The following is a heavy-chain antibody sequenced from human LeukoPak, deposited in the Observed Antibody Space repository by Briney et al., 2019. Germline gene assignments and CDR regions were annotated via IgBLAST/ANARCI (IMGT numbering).Heavy chain of an antibody. D-gene: IGHD6-19*01. CDR1: GFTFSSYA. J-gene: IGHJ6*03. V-gene: IGHV3-23*01. CDR3: AKRSRVAVAGPYYYYYYMDV. CDR2: ISGSGGST. Sequence: GRSLRLSCAASGFTFSSYAMSWVRQAPGKGLEWVSAISGSGGSTYYADSVKGRFTISRDNSKNTLYLQMNSLRAEDTAVYYCAKRSRVAVAGPYYYYYYMDVWGKGTTVTVSS.